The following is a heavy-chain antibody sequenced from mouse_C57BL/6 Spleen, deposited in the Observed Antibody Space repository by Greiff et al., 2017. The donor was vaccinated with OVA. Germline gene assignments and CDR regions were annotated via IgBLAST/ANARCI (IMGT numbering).Heavy chain of an antibody. D-gene: IGHD1-1*01. V-gene: IGHV1-82*01. CDR2: IYPGDGDT. CDR3: ASYYYYGSRGDWYFDV. CDR1: GYAFSSSW. Sequence: VQLQQSGPELVKPGASVKISCKASGYAFSSSWMNWVKQRPGKGLEWIGRIYPGDGDTNYNGKFKGKATLTADKSSSTAYMQLSSLTSEDSAVYFCASYYYYGSRGDWYFDVWGTGTTVTVSS. J-gene: IGHJ1*03.